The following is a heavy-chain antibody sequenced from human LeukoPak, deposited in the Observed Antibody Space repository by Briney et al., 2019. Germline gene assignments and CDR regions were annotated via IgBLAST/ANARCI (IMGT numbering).Heavy chain of an antibody. D-gene: IGHD4-17*01. V-gene: IGHV3-23*01. CDR2: IIGSAGST. Sequence: GPLRLSCAASGFTFNNYAMSWVRQPPGKRLEWVSSIIGSAGSTYYADSVKGRFTISGDNSKITLYLQMNSLRAEDTAVYYCANGYGPRFDYWGQGTLVTVSS. J-gene: IGHJ4*02. CDR3: ANGYGPRFDY. CDR1: GFTFNNYA.